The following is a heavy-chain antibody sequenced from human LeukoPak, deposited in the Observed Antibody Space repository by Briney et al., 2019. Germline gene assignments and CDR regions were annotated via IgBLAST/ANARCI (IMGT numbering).Heavy chain of an antibody. Sequence: PGGSLRLSCAASGFTFRSCEMNWVRQAPGKGLEWLSYISGSGSSVYYADSVKGRFTVSRDNAKNSLYLEMNSLRAEDTAVYFCARDYYDSSGYHSLDYWGQGTLVTVSS. V-gene: IGHV3-48*03. J-gene: IGHJ4*02. D-gene: IGHD3-22*01. CDR1: GFTFRSCE. CDR2: ISGSGSSV. CDR3: ARDYYDSSGYHSLDY.